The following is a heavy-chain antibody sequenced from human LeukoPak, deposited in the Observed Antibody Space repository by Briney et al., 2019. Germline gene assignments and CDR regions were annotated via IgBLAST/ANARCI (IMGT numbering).Heavy chain of an antibody. CDR2: IYSGGST. CDR3: ARGQIFWSGYYPPYYYYGMDV. Sequence: GGSLRLSCAASGFTVSSNYMSWVRQAPGKGLEWVSVIYSGGSTYYADSVKGRFTISRHNSKNTLYLQMNSLRAEDTAVYYCARGQIFWSGYYPPYYYYGMDVWGQGTTVTVSS. D-gene: IGHD3-3*01. CDR1: GFTVSSNY. J-gene: IGHJ6*02. V-gene: IGHV3-53*04.